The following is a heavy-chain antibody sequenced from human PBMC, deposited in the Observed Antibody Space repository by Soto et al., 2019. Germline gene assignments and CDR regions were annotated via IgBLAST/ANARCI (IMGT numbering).Heavy chain of an antibody. J-gene: IGHJ5*02. CDR3: ERGNVENWLGP. V-gene: IGHV5-51*01. CDR2: IYPHDSKV. CDR1: GYSFTGYW. Sequence: GESLKISCQTSGYSFTGYWIVWVRQMPGKGLEWMGIIYPHDSKVNYNPSVQGQVTMSADKSISTAYLQWSSLRASDTAIYFCERGNVENWLGPWGQGTPVTVYS. D-gene: IGHD3-22*01.